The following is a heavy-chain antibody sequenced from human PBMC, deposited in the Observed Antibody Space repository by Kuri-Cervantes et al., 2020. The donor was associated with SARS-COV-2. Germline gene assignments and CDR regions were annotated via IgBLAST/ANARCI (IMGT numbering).Heavy chain of an antibody. Sequence: ASVKVSCKSSGYTFTSYAMHWVRQAPGQRLEWMGWSNAGNGNTKYSQEFQGRVTITRDTSASTAYMELSSLRSEDMAVYYCARVDSTLVMSFDYYYSDCWGQGTLVTVSS. V-gene: IGHV1-3*02. J-gene: IGHJ4*02. CDR3: ARVDSTLVMSFDYYYSDC. CDR1: GYTFTSYA. CDR2: SNAGNGNT. D-gene: IGHD5-12*01.